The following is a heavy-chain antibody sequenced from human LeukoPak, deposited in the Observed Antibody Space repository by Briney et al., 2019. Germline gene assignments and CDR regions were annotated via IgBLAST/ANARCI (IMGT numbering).Heavy chain of an antibody. Sequence: GESLKTSCQGSGYIFTSYWIGWVRQMPGKGLGWVGIIYPGDSDTRYSPSFQGQVTISADKSISTAYLQWSSLKASDTAMYYCARQTVAGTRYSDYWGQGTLVTVSS. J-gene: IGHJ4*02. D-gene: IGHD6-19*01. CDR3: ARQTVAGTRYSDY. CDR1: GYIFTSYW. CDR2: IYPGDSDT. V-gene: IGHV5-51*01.